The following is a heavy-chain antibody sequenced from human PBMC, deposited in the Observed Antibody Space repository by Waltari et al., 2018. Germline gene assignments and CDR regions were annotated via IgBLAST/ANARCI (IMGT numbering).Heavy chain of an antibody. V-gene: IGHV3-49*03. D-gene: IGHD5-12*01. CDR3: TIDSGYVRFEY. CDR2: IRLRAVGGTT. Sequence: EVQLVESGGGLVQPVQSLRPYCTTSGFASGDSPLGWFRKAPGEGLEWISFIRLRAVGGTTRYAASVKGRFTISRDDSKGIAYLQMNSLTKEDTAVYYCTIDSGYVRFEYWGQGALVTVSS. CDR1: GFASGDSP. J-gene: IGHJ4*02.